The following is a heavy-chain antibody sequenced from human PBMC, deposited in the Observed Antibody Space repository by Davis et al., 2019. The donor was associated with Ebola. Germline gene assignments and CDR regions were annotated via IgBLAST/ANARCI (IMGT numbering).Heavy chain of an antibody. Sequence: GESLKISCAASGFTFSSCGMLWVRQAPGKGLEWVAVISYDGSNKYYTDSVKGRFTISRDNSKNTLYLQMNSLRAEDTAVYHCAKGSAPNAWGQGTLVTVSS. CDR1: GFTFSSCG. CDR2: ISYDGSNK. CDR3: AKGSAPNA. D-gene: IGHD6-25*01. V-gene: IGHV3-30*18. J-gene: IGHJ4*02.